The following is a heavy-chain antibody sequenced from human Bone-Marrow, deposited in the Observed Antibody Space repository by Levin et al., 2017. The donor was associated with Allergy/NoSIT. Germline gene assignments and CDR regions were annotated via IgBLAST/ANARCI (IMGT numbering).Heavy chain of an antibody. D-gene: IGHD2-8*01. Sequence: SVKVSCKASGGAFSSYEISWVRQAPGQGLEWMGGIIPIFGAPTYAQKFQGRVKITADETRRTAYMELSSLRAEDTAVYYCARGPDYYNGDRYFYYGMDVWGQGTTVTVSS. V-gene: IGHV1-69*13. J-gene: IGHJ6*02. CDR3: ARGPDYYNGDRYFYYGMDV. CDR2: IIPIFGAP. CDR1: GGAFSSYE.